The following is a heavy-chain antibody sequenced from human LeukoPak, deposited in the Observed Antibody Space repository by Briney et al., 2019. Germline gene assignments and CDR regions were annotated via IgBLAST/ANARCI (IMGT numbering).Heavy chain of an antibody. CDR2: ITSGSSTI. Sequence: GGSRRLSCAASGFTFSTFSMNWVRQAPGKGLEWVSYITSGSSTIYYSGSVKGRFTVSRDDAENSLYLQMNSLRAEDTAIYYCVRSTAHLDYWGQGTLVTVSS. CDR3: VRSTAHLDY. J-gene: IGHJ4*02. CDR1: GFTFSTFS. D-gene: IGHD5/OR15-5a*01. V-gene: IGHV3-48*04.